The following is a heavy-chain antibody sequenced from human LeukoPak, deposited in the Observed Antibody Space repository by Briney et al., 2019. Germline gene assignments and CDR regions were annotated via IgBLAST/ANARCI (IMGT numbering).Heavy chain of an antibody. Sequence: PSETLSLTCSVSGGSISSSSYYWSWIRQPPGKGLEWIGYIYYSGSTNYNPSLKSRVTISVDTSKNQFSLKLSSVTAADTAVYYCAREREDTAAYFDYWGQGTLVTVSS. CDR2: IYYSGST. J-gene: IGHJ4*02. CDR1: GGSISSSSYY. V-gene: IGHV4-61*01. CDR3: AREREDTAAYFDY. D-gene: IGHD5-18*01.